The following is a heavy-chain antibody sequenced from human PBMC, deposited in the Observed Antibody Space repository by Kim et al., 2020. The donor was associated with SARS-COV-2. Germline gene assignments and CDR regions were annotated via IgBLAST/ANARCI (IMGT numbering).Heavy chain of an antibody. CDR2: IYYSGST. D-gene: IGHD6-19*01. Sequence: SETLSLTCTVSGGSISSYYWSWIRQPPGKGLEWIGYIYYSGSTNYNPSLKSRVTISVDTSKNQFSLKLSSVTAADTAVYYCAREAGAFYSSGWYYYYGMDVWGPGTTGTVS. V-gene: IGHV4-59*13. CDR1: GGSISSYY. CDR3: AREAGAFYSSGWYYYYGMDV. J-gene: IGHJ6*02.